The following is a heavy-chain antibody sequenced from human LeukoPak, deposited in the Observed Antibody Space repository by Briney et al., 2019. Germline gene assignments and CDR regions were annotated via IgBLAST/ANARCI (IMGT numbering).Heavy chain of an antibody. CDR1: GFTFSIYA. CDR2: IIGNGATI. D-gene: IGHD5/OR15-5a*01. Sequence: PGGSLRLSCAASGFTFSIYAMNWVRQAPGKGLEWVSVIIGNGATIHYADSVKGRFTISRDNSKNISYLQMNSLRAEDTAVYYCAKDLRPDGVYDLDYWGQGTLVTVSS. CDR3: AKDLRPDGVYDLDY. V-gene: IGHV3-23*01. J-gene: IGHJ4*02.